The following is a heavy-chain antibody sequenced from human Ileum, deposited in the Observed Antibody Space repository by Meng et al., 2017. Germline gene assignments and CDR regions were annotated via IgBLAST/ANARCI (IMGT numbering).Heavy chain of an antibody. CDR3: ARAWSSNYGLFDS. CDR2: INSDGRST. D-gene: IGHD4-11*01. CDR1: GFTLTSYW. J-gene: IGHJ4*02. V-gene: IGHV3-74*01. Sequence: GESMKISCAASGFTLTSYWMHWLRQAPGKGLGWGSRINSDGRSTSYADSVKGRFTISRGNAKNTLYLQMNSLRAEDTALYYCARAWSSNYGLFDSWGQGSLVTVSS.